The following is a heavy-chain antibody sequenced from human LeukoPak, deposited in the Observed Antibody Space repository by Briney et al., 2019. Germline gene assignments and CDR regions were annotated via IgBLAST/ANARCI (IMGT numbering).Heavy chain of an antibody. CDR3: ARGYYYDFWSGYFPAGMDV. Sequence: VASVKVSCKASGYTFTSYDINWVRQATGQGLEWMGWMNPNSGNTAYAQKFQGRVTMTRNTSISTAYMELSSLRSEDTAVYYCARGYYYDFWSGYFPAGMDVWGQGTTVTVSS. J-gene: IGHJ6*02. V-gene: IGHV1-8*01. D-gene: IGHD3-3*01. CDR1: GYTFTSYD. CDR2: MNPNSGNT.